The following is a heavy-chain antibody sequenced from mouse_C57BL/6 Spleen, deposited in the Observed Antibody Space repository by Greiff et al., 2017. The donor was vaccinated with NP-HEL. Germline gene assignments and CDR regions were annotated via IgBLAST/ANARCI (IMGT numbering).Heavy chain of an antibody. J-gene: IGHJ3*01. D-gene: IGHD1-1*01. V-gene: IGHV1-53*01. Sequence: QVQLQQPGTELVKPGASVKLSCKASGYTFTGYWIHWVKQRPEQGLEWIGNINPSNGGTNYNEKFQSKATLTVDKTSSTAYMQLSSLTSEDSAVDYCASIGATVVSWGQGTLVTVSA. CDR2: INPSNGGT. CDR3: ASIGATVVS. CDR1: GYTFTGYW.